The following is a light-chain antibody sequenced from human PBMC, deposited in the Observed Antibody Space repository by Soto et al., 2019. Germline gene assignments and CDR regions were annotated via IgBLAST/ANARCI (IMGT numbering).Light chain of an antibody. Sequence: EIGFTQSPATLSLSPGVRATLSCRASLSISSSYLAWYQQKPYQPPSLLIYAASSRATGIPDRFSGSGSGTDFTLTISRLEPEDFAVYYCQQSGSSSYTFGQGTQLEIK. J-gene: IGKJ2*01. CDR3: QQSGSSSYT. CDR2: AAS. CDR1: LSISSSY. V-gene: IGKV3-20*01.